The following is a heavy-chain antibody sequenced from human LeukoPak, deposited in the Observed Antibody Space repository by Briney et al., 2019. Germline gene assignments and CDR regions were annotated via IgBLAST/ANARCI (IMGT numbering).Heavy chain of an antibody. D-gene: IGHD2-2*01. CDR3: AKGGCSSTTCYLANP. Sequence: PGGSLRLSCAASGLTFSSYGMHWVRQAPGKGLEWVAVISYDETIRNYADSVKGRFTISRDNSKNTLYLQMNSLTAEDTALYYCAKGGCSSTTCYLANPWGQGTLVTVSS. CDR1: GLTFSSYG. J-gene: IGHJ5*02. V-gene: IGHV3-30*18. CDR2: ISYDETIR.